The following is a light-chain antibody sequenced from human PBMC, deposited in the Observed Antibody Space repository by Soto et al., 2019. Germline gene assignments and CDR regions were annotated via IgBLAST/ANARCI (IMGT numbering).Light chain of an antibody. CDR3: QQYRDWAPIT. J-gene: IGKJ4*01. Sequence: EIVMTQSPAALSLSPGERDTLSCRASQSVGTNLAWYQQKPGQAPRPLIYSASARATDVPARFSGSVSGKEFTLTFSSLQSEDFAVYYCQQYRDWAPITFGGGTKVDIK. V-gene: IGKV3-15*01. CDR1: QSVGTN. CDR2: SAS.